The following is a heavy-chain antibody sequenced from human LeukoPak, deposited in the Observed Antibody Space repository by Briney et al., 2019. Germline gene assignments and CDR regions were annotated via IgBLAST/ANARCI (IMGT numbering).Heavy chain of an antibody. D-gene: IGHD6-19*01. J-gene: IGHJ4*02. CDR2: VYSGGST. Sequence: GGSLRLSCAASGFTVSSNFMSWVRQAPGKGLQWVSIVYSGGSTDYADSVRGRFSVSRDSSKNTLSLQMNSLRADDTAVYYCARGSGSGWPLDFWGQGTLVTVSS. V-gene: IGHV3-53*01. CDR1: GFTVSSNF. CDR3: ARGSGSGWPLDF.